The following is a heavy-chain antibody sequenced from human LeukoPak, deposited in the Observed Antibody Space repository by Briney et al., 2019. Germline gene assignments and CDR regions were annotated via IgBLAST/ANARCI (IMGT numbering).Heavy chain of an antibody. CDR1: GFTFSSYA. J-gene: IGHJ4*02. V-gene: IGHV3-23*01. D-gene: IGHD3-22*01. CDR2: ISGSGGST. CDR3: AKDLYYYDGSGHDY. Sequence: PGGSLRLSCAASGFTFSSYAMSWVRQAPGKGLEWVSAISGSGGSTYYADSVKGRFTISRDNSKNTLYLQMNSLRAEDTAVYYCAKDLYYYDGSGHDYWGQGTLVTVSS.